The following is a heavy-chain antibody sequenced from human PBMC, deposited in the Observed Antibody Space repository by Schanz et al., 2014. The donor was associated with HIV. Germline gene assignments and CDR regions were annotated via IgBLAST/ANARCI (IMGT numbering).Heavy chain of an antibody. Sequence: QVQLVESGGGVVQPGGSLRLSCAASGFDFGVYGMHWVRQVPARGLEWVAMIWYDGSNKFYADSVKGRFTISRDNSKNTLFLQMNSLRAEDTAVYYCARALGRFRLYHLDYWGQGTLVTVSS. CDR1: GFDFGVYG. D-gene: IGHD3-16*01. J-gene: IGHJ4*02. CDR2: IWYDGSNK. CDR3: ARALGRFRLYHLDY. V-gene: IGHV3-33*01.